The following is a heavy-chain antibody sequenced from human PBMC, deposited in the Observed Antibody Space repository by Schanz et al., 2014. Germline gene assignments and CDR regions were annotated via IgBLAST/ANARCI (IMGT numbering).Heavy chain of an antibody. D-gene: IGHD3-22*01. CDR2: INTHTGNP. CDR1: GYTFAVYY. CDR3: AREDYLDSSGYSCGY. J-gene: IGHJ4*02. V-gene: IGHV7-4-1*02. Sequence: QVQLVQSGAEVKKPGASVKVSCKASGYTFAVYYIHWVRQAPGQGLEWMGWINTHTGNPTYAQGFSGRFVFSLDTSVSTAYLQISSLKADDTAVYYCAREDYLDSSGYSCGYWGQGTLVTVSS.